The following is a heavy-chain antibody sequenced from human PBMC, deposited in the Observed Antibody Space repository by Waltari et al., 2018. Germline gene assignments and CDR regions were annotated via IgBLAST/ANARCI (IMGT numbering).Heavy chain of an antibody. CDR2: IYYSGST. CDR1: GGPISSPY. D-gene: IGHD2-21*01. J-gene: IGHJ4*02. V-gene: IGHV4-59*11. CDR3: ARAYDSYYFDY. Sequence: QVQLQESGPGLVKPSETLSLTCTVSGGPISSPYWSWIRQPPGKGLEWIGYIYYSGSTNYNPSLKSRVTISVDTSKNQFSLKLSSVTAADTTVYYCARAYDSYYFDYWGQGTLVTVSS.